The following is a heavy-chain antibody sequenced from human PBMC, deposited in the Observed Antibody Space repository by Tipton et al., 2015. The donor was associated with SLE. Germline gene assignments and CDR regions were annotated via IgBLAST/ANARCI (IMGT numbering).Heavy chain of an antibody. CDR2: INHSGST. V-gene: IGHV4-34*01. D-gene: IGHD6-13*01. Sequence: LRLSCAVYGGSFSGFHWNWIRQPPGKGLEWIGEINHSGSTNYNPSLKSRVTISVDTSKNQFSLKLSSVTAADTAVYYCARSYSSTWLLFDYWGQGTLVTVSS. J-gene: IGHJ4*02. CDR3: ARSYSSTWLLFDY. CDR1: GGSFSGFH.